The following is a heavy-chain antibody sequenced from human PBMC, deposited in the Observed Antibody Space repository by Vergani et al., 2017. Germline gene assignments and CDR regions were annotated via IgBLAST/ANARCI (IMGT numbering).Heavy chain of an antibody. CDR2: INHSGST. V-gene: IGHV4-34*01. Sequence: QVQLQQWGAGLLKPSETLSLTCAVYGGSFSGYYWSWIRQPPGKGLEWIGEINHSGSTNNNPSLKSRVTISVDTTKNQFSLRLSAVTAADTTVYYCARGYYYDSSGYYYLDSWGQGTLVTVSS. J-gene: IGHJ4*02. D-gene: IGHD3-22*01. CDR3: ARGYYYDSSGYYYLDS. CDR1: GGSFSGYY.